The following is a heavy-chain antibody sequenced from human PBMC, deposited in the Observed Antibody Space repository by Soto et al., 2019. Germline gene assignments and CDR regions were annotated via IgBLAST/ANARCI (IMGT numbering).Heavy chain of an antibody. V-gene: IGHV4-31*03. CDR1: GGSISSGGYY. Sequence: QVQLQESGPGLVKPSQTLSLTCTVSGGSISSGGYYWSWIRQHAGKGLEWIGYIYYSGSTYYNPSLMSRVTISVDTSKNQFSLKLSSVTAADTAVYYCARETMVRTRGVIRVWYFDLWGRGTLVTVSS. D-gene: IGHD3-10*01. CDR3: ARETMVRTRGVIRVWYFDL. CDR2: IYYSGST. J-gene: IGHJ2*01.